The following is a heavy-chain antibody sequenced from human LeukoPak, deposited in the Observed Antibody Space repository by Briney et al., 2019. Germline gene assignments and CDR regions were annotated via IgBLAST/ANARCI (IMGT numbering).Heavy chain of an antibody. CDR3: ARGATYYDILTGWAYYMDV. CDR1: GYTFTNYG. D-gene: IGHD3-9*01. J-gene: IGHJ6*03. CDR2: ISAYNGNT. Sequence: ASVKVSCKASGYTFTNYGISWVRQAPGQGLEWMGWISAYNGNTNYAQKLQGRVTMTTDTSTSTAYMELRSLRSDDTAVYYCARGATYYDILTGWAYYMDVWGKGTTVTISS. V-gene: IGHV1-18*01.